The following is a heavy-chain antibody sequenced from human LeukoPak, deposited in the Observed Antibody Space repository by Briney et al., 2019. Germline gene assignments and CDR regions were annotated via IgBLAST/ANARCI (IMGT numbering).Heavy chain of an antibody. CDR1: GYSFTSYW. V-gene: IGHV5-51*01. D-gene: IGHD3-9*01. Sequence: GESLKISCKGSGYSFTSYWIGWVRQMPGKGLEWMGIIYPGDSDTRYSPSFQGQVTISADKSISTAYLQWSSLKASDTAMYYCARLLYDILTGYYSTIDYWGQGTLVTVSS. CDR3: ARLLYDILTGYYSTIDY. J-gene: IGHJ4*02. CDR2: IYPGDSDT.